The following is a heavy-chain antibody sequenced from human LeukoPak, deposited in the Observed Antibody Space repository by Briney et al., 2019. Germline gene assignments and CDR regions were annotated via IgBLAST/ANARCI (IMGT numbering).Heavy chain of an antibody. CDR3: AKVMTMVVTDAFDI. V-gene: IGHV3-23*01. J-gene: IGHJ3*02. D-gene: IGHD4-23*01. Sequence: PGGSLRLSCAASGAIFSNHAMSWVRRAPGKGLEWVSLISGTGVTTYYAASVKGRFTISRDNSKNTLYLQMNSLRAEDTALYYCAKVMTMVVTDAFDIWGQGTMVTVSS. CDR1: GAIFSNHA. CDR2: ISGTGVTT.